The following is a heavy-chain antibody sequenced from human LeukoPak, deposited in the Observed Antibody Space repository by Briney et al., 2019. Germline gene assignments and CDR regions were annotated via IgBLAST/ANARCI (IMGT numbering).Heavy chain of an antibody. Sequence: PSETLSLTCTVSGDSISSTNYYWGWIRQPPGKGLEWIGSIYYSGSTYYNPSLESRVTISVDTSKNQFSLKLSSVTAADTAVYYCARGFGWLVRGLGYWGQGTLVTVSS. J-gene: IGHJ4*02. V-gene: IGHV4-39*01. CDR1: GDSISSTNYY. CDR3: ARGFGWLVRGLGY. D-gene: IGHD6-19*01. CDR2: IYYSGST.